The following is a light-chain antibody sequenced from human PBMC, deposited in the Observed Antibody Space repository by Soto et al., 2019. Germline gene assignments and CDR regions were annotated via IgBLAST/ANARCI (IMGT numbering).Light chain of an antibody. CDR3: CSYAGNSTLL. CDR1: SSDVGSYNF. V-gene: IGLV2-23*01. Sequence: QSALTQPASVSGSPGQSITISCTGSSSDVGSYNFVSWYQQHPGKAPKLMIYEGSKRPSGVSNRFSGSKSANTASLTISGLQAEDEADYYCCSYAGNSTLLFGGGTKVTVL. CDR2: EGS. J-gene: IGLJ2*01.